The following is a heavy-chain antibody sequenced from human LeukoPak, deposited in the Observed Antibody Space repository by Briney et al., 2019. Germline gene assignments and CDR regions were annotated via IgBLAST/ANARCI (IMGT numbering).Heavy chain of an antibody. D-gene: IGHD5-12*01. CDR3: ARSASGYDA. V-gene: IGHV3-74*01. J-gene: IGHJ5*02. CDR1: GFPFSGYW. Sequence: PGGSLRLSCAASGFPFSGYWMHWVRQAPGKGLVWVSRIDDDGAGTTYADSVKGRFTISRDNAKNTLYLQMNSLRVEDTAVYYCARSASGYDAWGQGTLLTVSS. CDR2: IDDDGAGT.